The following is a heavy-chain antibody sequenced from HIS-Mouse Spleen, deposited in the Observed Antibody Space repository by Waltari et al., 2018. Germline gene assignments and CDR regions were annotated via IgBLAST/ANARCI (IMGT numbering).Heavy chain of an antibody. CDR3: AKDKHHAFDY. J-gene: IGHJ4*02. CDR2: ISYDGSNK. V-gene: IGHV3-30*18. CDR1: GFTFSSYG. Sequence: QVQLVESGGGVVPPGRCLRLPCAASGFTFSSYGMHWVRQAPGKGLEWVAVISYDGSNKYYADSVKGRFTISRDNSKNTLYLQMNSLRAEDTAVYYCAKDKHHAFDYWGQGTLVTVSS.